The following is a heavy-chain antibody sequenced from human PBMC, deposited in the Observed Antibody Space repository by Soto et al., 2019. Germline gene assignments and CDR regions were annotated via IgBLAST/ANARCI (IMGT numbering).Heavy chain of an antibody. J-gene: IGHJ6*02. Sequence: QVQLVQSGAEVKKPGSSVKVSCKASGGTFSSYAISWVRQAPGQGLEWMGGIITIFGTANYAQKFQGRVTITADESTSTAYMELSSLRSEDTAVYYCARGGYSYGTRYYYYGMDVWGQGTTVTVSS. CDR2: IITIFGTA. CDR1: GGTFSSYA. D-gene: IGHD5-18*01. CDR3: ARGGYSYGTRYYYYGMDV. V-gene: IGHV1-69*01.